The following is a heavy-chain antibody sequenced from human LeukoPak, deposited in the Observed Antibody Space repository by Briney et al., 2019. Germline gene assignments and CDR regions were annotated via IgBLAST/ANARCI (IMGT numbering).Heavy chain of an antibody. CDR2: ISYDGSNK. CDR3: ARDHRLGNYFDY. D-gene: IGHD3-16*01. Sequence: GRSLRLSCAASGFTFSSYGMHWVRQAPGKGLEWVAVISYDGSNKYYADSVKGRFTISRDNSKNTLYLQMNSLRAEDTAVYYCARDHRLGNYFDYWGQGTLVTVSS. CDR1: GFTFSSYG. J-gene: IGHJ4*02. V-gene: IGHV3-30*03.